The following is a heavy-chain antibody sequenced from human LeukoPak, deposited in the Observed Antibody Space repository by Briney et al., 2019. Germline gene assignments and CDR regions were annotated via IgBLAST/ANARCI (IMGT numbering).Heavy chain of an antibody. Sequence: SETLSLTCTVSGGSISSGGYYWSWIRQPPGKGLEWIGYIYHSGSTYYNPSLKSRVTISVDTSKNQFSLKLSSVTAADTAVYYCARDRGSSWRYYYYGMDVWGQGTTVTVSS. CDR1: GGSISSGGYY. V-gene: IGHV4-30-2*01. CDR3: ARDRGSSWRYYYYGMDV. CDR2: IYHSGST. J-gene: IGHJ6*02. D-gene: IGHD6-13*01.